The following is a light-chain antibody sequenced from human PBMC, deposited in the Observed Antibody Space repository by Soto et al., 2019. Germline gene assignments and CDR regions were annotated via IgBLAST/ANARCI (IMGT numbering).Light chain of an antibody. CDR3: HQRSSWPRGT. Sequence: EVVLTQSPATLSLSPGERATLSCRASESVNNYLAWYQQKPGQAPRLLIYDASNRATGIPARFSGSGSGTDFTLTISSLEPEDFAVYYCHQRSSWPRGTFGQGTKVEIK. CDR1: ESVNNY. CDR2: DAS. V-gene: IGKV3-11*01. J-gene: IGKJ1*01.